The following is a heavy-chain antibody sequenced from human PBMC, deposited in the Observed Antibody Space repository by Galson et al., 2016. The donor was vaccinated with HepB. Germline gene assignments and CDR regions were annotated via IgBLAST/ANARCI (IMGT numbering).Heavy chain of an antibody. D-gene: IGHD3-16*01. V-gene: IGHV3-30-3*01. CDR3: ARDSAWGYSDY. CDR2: LSYDETKP. J-gene: IGHJ4*02. CDR1: GFSFRNYA. Sequence: SLRLSCAASGFSFRNYAMLWVRRAPGKGLAWVAVLSYDETKPYYADSVKGRFTVSRDNSKYTLYLQMNSLRPEDTAVYYCARDSAWGYSDYWGQGTLVTVSS.